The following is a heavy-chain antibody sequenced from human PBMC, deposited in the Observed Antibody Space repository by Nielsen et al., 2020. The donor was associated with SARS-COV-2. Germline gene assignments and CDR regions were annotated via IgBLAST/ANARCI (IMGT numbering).Heavy chain of an antibody. V-gene: IGHV4-59*01. CDR3: ARWLTDYCSGGSCYSGDAFDI. CDR1: GGSISTYY. Sequence: SETLSLTCTVSGGSISTYYWSWIRQPPGKGLEWIGYIYYSGSTNYNPSLKSRVTISVDTSKNQFSLKLSSVTAADTAVYYCARWLTDYCSGGSCYSGDAFDIWGQGTMVTVSS. D-gene: IGHD2-15*01. CDR2: IYYSGST. J-gene: IGHJ3*02.